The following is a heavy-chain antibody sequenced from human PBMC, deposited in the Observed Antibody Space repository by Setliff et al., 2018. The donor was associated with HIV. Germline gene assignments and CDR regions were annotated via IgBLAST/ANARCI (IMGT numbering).Heavy chain of an antibody. Sequence: PSETLSLTCTVSGGSISSSSYYWDWIRQHPGKGLEWIGFIYYSETTYYNPSLKSRVTISVDTSKNQFSLKLISVTAADTAVYYCARREYSSSSPPFDYWGQGTLVTVSS. J-gene: IGHJ4*02. CDR1: GGSISSSSYY. V-gene: IGHV4-39*01. CDR2: IYYSETT. D-gene: IGHD6-6*01. CDR3: ARREYSSSSPPFDY.